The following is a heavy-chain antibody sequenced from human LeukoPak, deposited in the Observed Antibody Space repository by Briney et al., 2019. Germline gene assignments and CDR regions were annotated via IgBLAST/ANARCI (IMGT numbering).Heavy chain of an antibody. CDR2: ISSSSSYI. D-gene: IGHD1-26*01. V-gene: IGHV3-21*01. CDR1: GFTFSSYS. CDR3: ARDLSGSYYSTRYFDY. Sequence: PGGSLRLSCGASGFTFSSYSMNWVRQAPGKGLEWVSSISSSSSYIYYADSVKGRFTISRDNAKNSLYLQMNSLRAEDTAVYYCARDLSGSYYSTRYFDYWGQGTLVTVSS. J-gene: IGHJ4*02.